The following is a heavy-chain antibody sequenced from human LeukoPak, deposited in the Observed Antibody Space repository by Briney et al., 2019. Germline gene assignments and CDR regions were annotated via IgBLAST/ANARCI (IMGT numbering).Heavy chain of an antibody. D-gene: IGHD4-23*01. Sequence: SETLSLTCTVSSGSISGYYLSWLRQPAGKGLEWIGRIFSGGSTKYNPSLKRRLTMSVDTSKKQFSLNLRSVTAADTAVYYCARDDSPLTPGNTFAYWGQGTVVAVSS. CDR3: ARDDSPLTPGNTFAY. V-gene: IGHV4-4*07. CDR1: SGSISGYY. J-gene: IGHJ4*02. CDR2: IFSGGST.